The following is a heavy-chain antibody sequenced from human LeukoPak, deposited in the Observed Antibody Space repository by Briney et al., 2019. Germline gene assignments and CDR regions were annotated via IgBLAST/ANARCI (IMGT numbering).Heavy chain of an antibody. CDR1: GDSISSGSYY. D-gene: IGHD3-16*01. Sequence: PSGTVSLTCTVPGDSISSGSYYWGWIRQPPGKGLEWIGTIFYSGSTYYSPSLKSRVTISVETSRNRFSLNLNSVTAADTAVYYCARLSRGGFYFDYWGQGTLVTVSS. V-gene: IGHV4-39*01. CDR2: IFYSGST. CDR3: ARLSRGGFYFDY. J-gene: IGHJ4*02.